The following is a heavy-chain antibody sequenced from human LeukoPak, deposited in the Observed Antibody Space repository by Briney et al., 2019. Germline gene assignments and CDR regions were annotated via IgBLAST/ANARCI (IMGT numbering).Heavy chain of an antibody. CDR3: ARDHYHKIHSVMVTAPDY. D-gene: IGHD2-21*02. Sequence: ASVKVSCKASGYTFTSYDINWVRQATGQGLEWMGWMNPNSGNTGYAQKFQGRVTMTRNTSISTAYMELSSLRSEDTAVYYCARDHYHKIHSVMVTAPDYWGQGTLVIVSS. V-gene: IGHV1-8*01. CDR1: GYTFTSYD. CDR2: MNPNSGNT. J-gene: IGHJ4*02.